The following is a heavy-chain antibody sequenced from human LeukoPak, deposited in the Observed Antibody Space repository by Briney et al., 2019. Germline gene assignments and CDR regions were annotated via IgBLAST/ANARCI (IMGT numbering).Heavy chain of an antibody. Sequence: GGSLRLSCAASGLTFSSYAMSWVRQAPGKGLEWVAVISGSGGYTYYADSAKGRFTISRDNSKSTLYLQMNSLKAEDTAVYYCAREIGDFDYWGQGTLATVSS. V-gene: IGHV3-23*01. CDR1: GLTFSSYA. CDR3: AREIGDFDY. D-gene: IGHD1-26*01. CDR2: ISGSGGYT. J-gene: IGHJ4*02.